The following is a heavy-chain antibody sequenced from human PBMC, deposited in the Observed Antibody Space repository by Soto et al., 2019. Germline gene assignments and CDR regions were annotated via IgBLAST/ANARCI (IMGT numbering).Heavy chain of an antibody. J-gene: IGHJ4*02. Sequence: KPSETLSLTCTVSGVPISTDDYYWTWIRQPPGKGLEWIGYIYYSGSTYYNWSLKSRVTISIDTSKNQFSLKLSSVTAADTAVYYCARLNYYGSGSYPSDYWGQGTLVTVSS. D-gene: IGHD3-10*01. CDR1: GVPISTDDYY. CDR3: ARLNYYGSGSYPSDY. V-gene: IGHV4-30-4*02. CDR2: IYYSGST.